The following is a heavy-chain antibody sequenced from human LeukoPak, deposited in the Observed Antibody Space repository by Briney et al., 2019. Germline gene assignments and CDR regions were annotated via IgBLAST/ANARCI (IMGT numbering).Heavy chain of an antibody. D-gene: IGHD1-26*01. V-gene: IGHV3-64D*06. CDR2: ISSNGGST. CDR1: GFTLSSYA. Sequence: PGGSLRLSCSASGFTLSSYAMHWVRQAPGKGLEYVSAISSNGGSTYYADSVKGRFTISRDNSKNTLYLQMSSLRAEDTAVYYCVKTVGATTSRDMTGDYWGQGTLVTVSS. J-gene: IGHJ4*02. CDR3: VKTVGATTSRDMTGDY.